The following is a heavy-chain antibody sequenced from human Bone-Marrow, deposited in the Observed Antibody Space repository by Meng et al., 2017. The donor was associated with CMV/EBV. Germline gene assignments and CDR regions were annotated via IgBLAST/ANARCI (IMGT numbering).Heavy chain of an antibody. Sequence: GSLRLSCAVYGGSFSGYYWSWIRQPPGKGLEWIGEINHSGSTNYNPSLKSRVTISVDTSKNQFSLKLSSVTAADTAVYYCARQSLGYCSSTSCWGHNWFDPWGQGTLVTVSS. V-gene: IGHV4-34*01. D-gene: IGHD2-2*01. J-gene: IGHJ5*02. CDR1: GGSFSGYY. CDR3: ARQSLGYCSSTSCWGHNWFDP. CDR2: INHSGST.